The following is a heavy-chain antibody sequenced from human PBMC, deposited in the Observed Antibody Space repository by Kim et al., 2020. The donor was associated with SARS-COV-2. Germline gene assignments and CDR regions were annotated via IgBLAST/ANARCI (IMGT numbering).Heavy chain of an antibody. V-gene: IGHV6-1*01. CDR2: TYYRSKWYN. J-gene: IGHJ3*01. CDR3: AKRRAGAFEV. D-gene: IGHD6-19*01. CDR1: GDRVSSNIAD. Sequence: SQTLSLTCVISGDRVSSNIADWHWIRQSPSRGLEWLGRTYYRSKWYNDYAVSVKSRITIPPDTSKNQFSLQLNSMTLEDTAVYYCAKRRAGAFEVWGQGTMVAVSS.